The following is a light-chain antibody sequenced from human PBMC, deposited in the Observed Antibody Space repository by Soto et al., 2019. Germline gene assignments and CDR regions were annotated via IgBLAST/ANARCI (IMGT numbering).Light chain of an antibody. CDR3: GTWDSRLSAV. CDR2: EVI. Sequence: QSALTQPASVSGSPGQSITISCAGTGGDVGGYNYVSWYQQHPGKAPKLMIYEVIRRPSGISNRFSGSKSGTSATLVITGLQTGDEADYYCGTWDSRLSAVFGTGTKLTVL. CDR1: GGDVGGYNY. V-gene: IGLV2-14*01. J-gene: IGLJ1*01.